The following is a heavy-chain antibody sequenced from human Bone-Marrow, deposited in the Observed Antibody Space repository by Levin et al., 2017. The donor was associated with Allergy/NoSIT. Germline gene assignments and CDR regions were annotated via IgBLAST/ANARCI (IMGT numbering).Heavy chain of an antibody. CDR3: ASMRSYYYDSSALYFDY. J-gene: IGHJ4*02. D-gene: IGHD3-22*01. Sequence: GESLKISCAASGFTFSSYEMNWVRQAPGKGLEWVSYISSSGSTIYYADSVKGRFTISRDNAKNSLYLQMNSLRAEDTAVYYCASMRSYYYDSSALYFDYWGQGTLVTVSS. CDR1: GFTFSSYE. CDR2: ISSSGSTI. V-gene: IGHV3-48*03.